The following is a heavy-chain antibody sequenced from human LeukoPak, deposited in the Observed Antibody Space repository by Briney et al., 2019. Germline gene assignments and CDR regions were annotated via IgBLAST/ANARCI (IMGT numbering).Heavy chain of an antibody. CDR3: ARIGYYDSSGYSWYYYGMDV. J-gene: IGHJ6*02. V-gene: IGHV2-70*11. CDR1: GFSLSTSGMC. D-gene: IGHD3-22*01. CDR2: IDWDDDK. Sequence: SGPALVKPTRTLTLTCTFSGFSLSTSGMCVSWIRQPPGKALEWLARIDWDDDKYYSTSLKTRLTISKDTSKNQVVLTMTNMDPVDTATYYCARIGYYDSSGYSWYYYGMDVWGQGTTVAVSS.